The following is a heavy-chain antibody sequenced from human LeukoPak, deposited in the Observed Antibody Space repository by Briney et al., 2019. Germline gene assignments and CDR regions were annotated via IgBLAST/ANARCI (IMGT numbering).Heavy chain of an antibody. CDR1: GFTVSSNY. Sequence: GGSLRLSCAASGFTVSSNYMSWVRQAPEKGLEWVSVIYSGGSTYYADSVKGRFTISRDNSKNTLYLQMNSLRAEDTAVYYCARESYSSSWYRLSYFDYWGQGTLVTVSS. CDR3: ARESYSSSWYRLSYFDY. CDR2: IYSGGST. D-gene: IGHD6-13*01. V-gene: IGHV3-53*01. J-gene: IGHJ4*02.